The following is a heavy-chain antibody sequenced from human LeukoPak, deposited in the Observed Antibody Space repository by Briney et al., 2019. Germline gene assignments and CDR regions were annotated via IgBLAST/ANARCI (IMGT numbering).Heavy chain of an antibody. CDR2: ISWNSGSI. D-gene: IGHD3-10*01. V-gene: IGHV3-9*01. CDR3: ANSRVGDYGSGPRRVVGTRTYYMDV. J-gene: IGHJ6*03. CDR1: GFTFDDYA. Sequence: PGGSLRLSCAASGFTFDDYAMHWVRQAPGKGLEWVSGISWNSGSIGYADSVKGRFTISRDNAKNTLYLQMNSLRAEDTAVYYCANSRVGDYGSGPRRVVGTRTYYMDVWGKGTTVTISS.